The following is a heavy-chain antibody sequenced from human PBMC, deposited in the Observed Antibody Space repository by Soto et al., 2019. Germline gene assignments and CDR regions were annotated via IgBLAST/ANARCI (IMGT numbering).Heavy chain of an antibody. CDR2: ISGNGGST. J-gene: IGHJ4*02. Sequence: PGGSLRLSCAASGFTFSNACMNWVRQAPGKGLEWVSGISGNGGSTYYADSVKGRFTISRDTSKNTLYLQMDSLGAEDTAIYYCAKVVGDGNAYYDFWGQGTLVTVSS. D-gene: IGHD3-22*01. CDR3: AKVVGDGNAYYDF. V-gene: IGHV3-23*01. CDR1: GFTFSNAC.